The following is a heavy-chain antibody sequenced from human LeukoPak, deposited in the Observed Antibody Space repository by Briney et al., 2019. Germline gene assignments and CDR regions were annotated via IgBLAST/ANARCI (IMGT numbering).Heavy chain of an antibody. CDR1: GFTFSDYY. Sequence: PGGSLRLSCAASGFTFSDYYMSWIRQAPGKGLEWVSYIRRSGSTTYYADSVKGRFTISRDNAKNSLYLQMNSLRAEDTAVYYCARDVGVAVYYMDVWGKGTTVTVSS. CDR3: ARDVGVAVYYMDV. J-gene: IGHJ6*03. D-gene: IGHD2-15*01. V-gene: IGHV3-11*01. CDR2: IRRSGSTT.